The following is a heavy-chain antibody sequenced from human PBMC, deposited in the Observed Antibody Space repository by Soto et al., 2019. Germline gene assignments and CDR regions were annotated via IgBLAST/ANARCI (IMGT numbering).Heavy chain of an antibody. CDR1: GVTFSSYT. CDR3: ARDSDYYDSSSYPYHCDC. D-gene: IGHD3-22*01. J-gene: IGHJ4*02. V-gene: IGHV1-69*04. CDR2: IIPILGIA. Sequence: SVKVCSKASGVTFSSYTISWVRQAPGQGLERMGRIIPILGIANYAQKFQGRVTMTADTSTSTAYMELSSLRSEDTAVYYCARDSDYYDSSSYPYHCDCWGQGTLVTASS.